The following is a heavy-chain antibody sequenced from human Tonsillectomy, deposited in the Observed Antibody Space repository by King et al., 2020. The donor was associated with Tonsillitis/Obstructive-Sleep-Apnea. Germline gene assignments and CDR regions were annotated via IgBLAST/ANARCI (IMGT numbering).Heavy chain of an antibody. J-gene: IGHJ4*02. Sequence: VQLVESVGGVVQPGRSLRLSCAVAGFTFSSHAMHWVRQAPGKGLEWVAVISYDGSDKYYADSVKGRFTISRDNPKNTLYMQMNSLRAEDTAVYYCAAPGRVEATDGCDYWGQGALVTVSS. CDR3: AAPGRVEATDGCDY. V-gene: IGHV3-30*04. CDR1: GFTFSSHA. CDR2: ISYDGSDK. D-gene: IGHD1-26*01.